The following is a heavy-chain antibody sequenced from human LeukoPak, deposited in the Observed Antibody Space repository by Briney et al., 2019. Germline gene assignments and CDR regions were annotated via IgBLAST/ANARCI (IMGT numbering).Heavy chain of an antibody. Sequence: PSETLSLTCAVYGGSFSGYYWSLIRQPPGKGLEWIGEINHSGSTNYNPSLKSRVTISVDTSKNQFSLKLSSVTAADTAVYYCARTKTYAFDIWGQGTMVTVSS. CDR3: ARTKTYAFDI. J-gene: IGHJ3*02. V-gene: IGHV4-34*01. CDR1: GGSFSGYY. CDR2: INHSGST.